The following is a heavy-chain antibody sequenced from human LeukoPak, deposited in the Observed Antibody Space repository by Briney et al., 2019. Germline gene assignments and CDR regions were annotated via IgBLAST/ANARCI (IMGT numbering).Heavy chain of an antibody. CDR2: IRYDGSNK. CDR3: AKVGGPISGRYYGPTLGSTWSDP. Sequence: GRSVRLSCAASGFTFSSYGMHWVRQAPAKGLVEGAFIRYDGSNKYYADSVTGRFTISREKSKTKLYPPMHSLRAEDTAVYSSAKVGGPISGRYYGPTLGSTWSDPWGQGTLVSVSS. CDR1: GFTFSSYG. J-gene: IGHJ5*02. V-gene: IGHV3-30*02. D-gene: IGHD1-26*01.